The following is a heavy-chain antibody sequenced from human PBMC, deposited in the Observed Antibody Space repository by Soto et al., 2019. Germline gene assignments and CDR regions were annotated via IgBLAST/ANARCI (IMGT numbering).Heavy chain of an antibody. Sequence: GGSLRLSCAASGFAFSSHPMSWVRQAPEKGLEWVAGISDGGDLRYNADSVRGRFTISRDNSRNTLYLQMNSLRAEDTAVYYCARRVIGSSRAFDIWGQGTMLTVSS. V-gene: IGHV3-23*01. D-gene: IGHD3-10*01. CDR1: GFAFSSHP. J-gene: IGHJ3*02. CDR2: ISDGGDLR. CDR3: ARRVIGSSRAFDI.